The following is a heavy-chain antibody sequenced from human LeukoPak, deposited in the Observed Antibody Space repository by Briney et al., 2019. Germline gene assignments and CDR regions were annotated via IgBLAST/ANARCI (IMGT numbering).Heavy chain of an antibody. D-gene: IGHD3-10*01. J-gene: IGHJ4*02. Sequence: SETLSLTCTVYGGSFSGYYWSWIRQPRGKGLEWIGEINHSGSTSYNPSLKSRVTISVDTSKNQFSLKLSSVTAADTAVYYCARLYGSGSYYNYWGQGTLVTVSS. V-gene: IGHV4-34*01. CDR1: GGSFSGYY. CDR2: INHSGST. CDR3: ARLYGSGSYYNY.